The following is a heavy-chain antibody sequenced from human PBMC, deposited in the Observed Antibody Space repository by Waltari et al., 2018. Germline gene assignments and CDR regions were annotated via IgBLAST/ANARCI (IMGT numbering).Heavy chain of an antibody. CDR1: GYTFTDYY. CDR2: INPNSGGT. V-gene: IGHV1-2*06. D-gene: IGHD3-3*01. CDR3: ARGGPAIFGVLITKRFDY. Sequence: QVQLVQSGAEVKTPGASVKVSCKASGYTFTDYYMHWVRQAPGQGLEWMGRINPNSGGTNYTQKFQGRVTMTRDTSISTAYMELSRLRSDDTAVYYCARGGPAIFGVLITKRFDYWGQGTLVTVSS. J-gene: IGHJ4*02.